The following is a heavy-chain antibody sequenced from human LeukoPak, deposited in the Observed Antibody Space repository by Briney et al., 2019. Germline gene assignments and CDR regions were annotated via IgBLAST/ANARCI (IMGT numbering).Heavy chain of an antibody. V-gene: IGHV1-18*01. CDR1: GYTFTSYG. J-gene: IGHJ4*02. CDR2: ISAYNGNT. Sequence: ASVKVSCKASGYTFTSYGICWVRQAPGQGLEWMGWISAYNGNTNYAQKLQGRVTMTTDTSTSTAYMELRSLRSDDTAVYYCAREFRDDYGDHSDYWGQGTLVTVSS. D-gene: IGHD4-17*01. CDR3: AREFRDDYGDHSDY.